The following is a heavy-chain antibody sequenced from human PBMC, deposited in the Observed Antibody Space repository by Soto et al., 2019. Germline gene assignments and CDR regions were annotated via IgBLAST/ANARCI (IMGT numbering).Heavy chain of an antibody. CDR1: EGYIIDFC. CDR3: ARGYCSRTNCYSRLFDP. D-gene: IGHD2-2*01. V-gene: IGHV4-59*08. J-gene: IGHJ5*02. CDR2: FSYTGST. Sequence: LVTLCVRWSVAEGYIIDFCWSWIRKPPGKGLEWIGYFSYTGSTNYNPSLKSRVTISVDTSKNQFSLKLSSVTAADTAVYYCARGYCSRTNCYSRLFDPWGQGTLVTVSS.